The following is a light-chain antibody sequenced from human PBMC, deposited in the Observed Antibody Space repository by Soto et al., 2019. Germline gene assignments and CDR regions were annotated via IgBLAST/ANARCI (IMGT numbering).Light chain of an antibody. CDR2: GAS. CDR1: QSVSSTY. V-gene: IGKV3-20*01. CDR3: QQYGRSSLT. Sequence: EIVLTQSPATLSLSPGERATLSCRASQSVSSTYLAWYQQKPGQAPRLLIYGASSRASGIPDRFSGSGSGTDFTLTISRLDPEDFAVYYCQQYGRSSLTFGPGTKVDIK. J-gene: IGKJ3*01.